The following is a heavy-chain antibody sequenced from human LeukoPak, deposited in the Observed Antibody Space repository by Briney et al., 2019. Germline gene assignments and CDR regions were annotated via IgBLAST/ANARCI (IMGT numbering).Heavy chain of an antibody. CDR3: ARGSDILTGYSFDY. V-gene: IGHV4-34*01. D-gene: IGHD3-9*01. CDR1: GGSFSGYY. Sequence: SETLSLTCAVYGGSFSGYYWSWIRQPPGKGLEWIGEINHSGSTNYNPSLKCRVTISVDTSKNQFSLKLSSVTAADTAVYYCARGSDILTGYSFDYWGQGTLVTVSS. J-gene: IGHJ4*02. CDR2: INHSGST.